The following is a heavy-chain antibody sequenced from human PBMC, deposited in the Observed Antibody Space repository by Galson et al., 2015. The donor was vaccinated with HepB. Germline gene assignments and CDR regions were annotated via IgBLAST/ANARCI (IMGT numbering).Heavy chain of an antibody. CDR2: ISGSGGST. V-gene: IGHV3-23*01. J-gene: IGHJ5*02. D-gene: IGHD3-10*01. CDR3: AKAVGDYYGSVSSTRNWFDT. Sequence: SLRLSCAASGFTFSSYAMSWVRQAPGKGLEWVSAISGSGGSTYYADSVKGRFTISRDNSKNTLYLQMNSLRAEDTAVYYCAKAVGDYYGSVSSTRNWFDTWGQGTLVTVSS. CDR1: GFTFSSYA.